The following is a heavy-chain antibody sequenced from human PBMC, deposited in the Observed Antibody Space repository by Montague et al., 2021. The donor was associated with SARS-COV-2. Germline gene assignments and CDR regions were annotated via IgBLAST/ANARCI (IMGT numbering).Heavy chain of an antibody. CDR3: ARPREAISDAFDI. CDR1: GFTFSSYG. V-gene: IGHV3-33*01. J-gene: IGHJ3*02. CDR2: IWYDGSNK. D-gene: IGHD1-26*01. Sequence: SLRLSCAASGFTFSSYGMHWVRQAPGKGLEWVAVIWYDGSNKYYADSVEGRFTISRDNSKNTLYLQMNSLRAEDTAVYYCARPREAISDAFDIWGQGTMVTASS.